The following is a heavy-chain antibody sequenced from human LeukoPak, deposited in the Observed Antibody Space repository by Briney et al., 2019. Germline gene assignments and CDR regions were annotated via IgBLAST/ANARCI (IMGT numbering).Heavy chain of an antibody. J-gene: IGHJ4*02. V-gene: IGHV4-31*03. D-gene: IGHD6-13*01. CDR3: ATRTGSSLLDY. Sequence: SETLSLTCTVPGGSISSGGYYWSWIRQHPGKGLEWIGYIYYSGSTYYNPSLKSRVTISVDTSKNQFSLKLSSVTAADTAVYYCATRTGSSLLDYWGQGTLDTVSS. CDR2: IYYSGST. CDR1: GGSISSGGYY.